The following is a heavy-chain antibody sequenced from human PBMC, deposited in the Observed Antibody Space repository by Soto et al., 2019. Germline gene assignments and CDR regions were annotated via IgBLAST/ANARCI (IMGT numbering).Heavy chain of an antibody. J-gene: IGHJ6*02. D-gene: IGHD2-15*01. CDR3: ARASRMRIPAASGRDYYYHGLDV. CDR2: INHRGSI. CDR1: GGSFSGYY. V-gene: IGHV4-34*01. Sequence: QVQLQQWGAGLLKPSETLSLNCAVYGGSFSGYYWSWIRQPPGKGLEWIGEINHRGSINYNPSLKSRLTMSVATSKNQFSLKLNSVTAADTAVFSCARASRMRIPAASGRDYYYHGLDVWGQGTAVTVSS.